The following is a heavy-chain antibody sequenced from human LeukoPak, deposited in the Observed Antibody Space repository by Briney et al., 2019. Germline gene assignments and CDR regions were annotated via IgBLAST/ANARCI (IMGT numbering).Heavy chain of an antibody. V-gene: IGHV4-4*07. D-gene: IGHD1-26*01. CDR2: ISPTGST. Sequence: SETLPLTCAVSGDSFGTYYWSWIRQPAGKGLQWIGRISPTGSTNYNPSLDRRVTISLDKAKTQFSLKLTSVAAADTAVYYCARGRTEATAGNYQFDPWGQGILVTVSS. CDR3: ARGRTEATAGNYQFDP. CDR1: GDSFGTYY. J-gene: IGHJ5*02.